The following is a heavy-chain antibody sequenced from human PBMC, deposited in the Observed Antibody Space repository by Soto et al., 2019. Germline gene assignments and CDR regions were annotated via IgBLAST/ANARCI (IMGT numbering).Heavy chain of an antibody. Sequence: ASVKVSCKASGYSFTSYGISWVRQAPGQGLEWMGWISAYNGNTNYAQKLQGRVTMTTDTSTSTAYMELRSLRSDDTAVYYCARDPYCSGCGWFDPWGQGTLVTVSS. J-gene: IGHJ5*02. D-gene: IGHD2-15*01. CDR3: ARDPYCSGCGWFDP. CDR2: ISAYNGNT. V-gene: IGHV1-18*01. CDR1: GYSFTSYG.